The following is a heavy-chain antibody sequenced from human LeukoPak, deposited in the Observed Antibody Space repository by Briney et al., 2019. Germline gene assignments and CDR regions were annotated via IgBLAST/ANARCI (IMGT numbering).Heavy chain of an antibody. D-gene: IGHD1-26*01. Sequence: GGSLRLSCAASGFTFSSYGMSWVRQAPGKGLEWVSAIGGRDGSTYYADSVKGRFTISRDNSKNTLYLQMNSLRAEDTAVYYCAKDAVGDFSDAADHWGQGTLVTVSS. CDR2: IGGRDGST. V-gene: IGHV3-23*01. CDR3: AKDAVGDFSDAADH. J-gene: IGHJ5*02. CDR1: GFTFSSYG.